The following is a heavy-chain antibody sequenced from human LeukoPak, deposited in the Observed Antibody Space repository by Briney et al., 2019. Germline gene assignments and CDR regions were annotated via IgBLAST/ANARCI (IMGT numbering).Heavy chain of an antibody. CDR3: ARGTVQLWLPIDY. J-gene: IGHJ4*02. CDR1: GFTFSSYS. V-gene: IGHV3-21*01. D-gene: IGHD5-18*01. CDR2: ISSSSSYI. Sequence: GGSLRLSCAASGFTFSSYSMNWIRQAPGKGLEWVSSISSSSSYIYYADSVKGRFTISRENAENALYLQMNSLRAEDTAVYYCARGTVQLWLPIDYWGQGTLVTVSS.